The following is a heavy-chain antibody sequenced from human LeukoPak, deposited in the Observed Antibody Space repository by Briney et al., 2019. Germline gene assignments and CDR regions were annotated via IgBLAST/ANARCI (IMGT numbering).Heavy chain of an antibody. Sequence: TPSETLSLTCTVPGYSISSGYYWGWIRQPPGKGLEWIGSIYHSGSTYYNPSLKSRVTISVDTSKNQSSLKLSSVTAADTAVYYCARVRAAAGTFGLFDPWGQGTLVTASS. D-gene: IGHD6-13*01. CDR3: ARVRAAAGTFGLFDP. J-gene: IGHJ5*02. V-gene: IGHV4-38-2*02. CDR2: IYHSGST. CDR1: GYSISSGYY.